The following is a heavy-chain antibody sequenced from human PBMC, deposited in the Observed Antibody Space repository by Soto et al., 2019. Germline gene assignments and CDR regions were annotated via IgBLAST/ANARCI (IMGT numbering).Heavy chain of an antibody. CDR3: ASPPKGRDYYYGMDV. CDR1: GGSISSSSYY. V-gene: IGHV4-39*01. CDR2: IYYSGST. Sequence: QLQLQESGPGLVKPSETLSLTCTVSGGSISSSSYYWGWIRQPPGKGLEWIGSIYYSGSTYYNPSLKSRVPISVDTSKNQFSLKLSSVTAADTAVYYCASPPKGRDYYYGMDVWGQGTTVTVSS. J-gene: IGHJ6*02.